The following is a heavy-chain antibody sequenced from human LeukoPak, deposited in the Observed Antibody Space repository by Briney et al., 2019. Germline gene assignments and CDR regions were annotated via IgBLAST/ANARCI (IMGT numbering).Heavy chain of an antibody. CDR1: GFTFSRYW. J-gene: IGHJ6*03. CDR2: IKQDGSQK. D-gene: IGHD1-7*01. V-gene: IGHV3-7*01. CDR3: ARVANWNYGNYYYYMDV. Sequence: GGSLRLSCAASGFTFSRYWMSWVRQAPGKGLEWVANIKQDGSQKSYVDSVKGRFTISRDNARKSLYLQMNSLRAEDTAVYYCARVANWNYGNYYYYMDVWGKGTTVTVSS.